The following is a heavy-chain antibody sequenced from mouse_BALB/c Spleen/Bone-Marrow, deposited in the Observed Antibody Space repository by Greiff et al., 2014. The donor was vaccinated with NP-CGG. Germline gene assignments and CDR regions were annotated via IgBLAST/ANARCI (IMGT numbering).Heavy chain of an antibody. V-gene: IGHV1S41*01. Sequence: DLVKPGASVKLSCKASGYTFTNYWINWIKQRPGQGLEWIGRIAPESGSTYYNEMFKGKTTLTVDTSSSTAYIQLSSLSSEDSDVYFCARERYGYDGWYFDVWGAGTTVTVSS. D-gene: IGHD2-2*01. CDR2: IAPESGST. J-gene: IGHJ1*01. CDR1: GYTFTNYW. CDR3: ARERYGYDGWYFDV.